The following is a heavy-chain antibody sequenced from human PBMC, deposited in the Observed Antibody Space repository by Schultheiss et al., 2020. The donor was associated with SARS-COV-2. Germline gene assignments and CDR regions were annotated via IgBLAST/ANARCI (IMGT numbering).Heavy chain of an antibody. CDR2: IIPILGIA. CDR1: GGTFSSYT. J-gene: IGHJ6*03. Sequence: SVKVSCKASGGTFSSYTISWVRQAPGQGLEWMGRIIPILGIANYAQKFQGRVTITADMSTSTAYMELSSLRSEDTAVYYCAREEQQLDEGLGYYYYYMDVWGKGTTVTVSS. V-gene: IGHV1-69*04. D-gene: IGHD6-13*01. CDR3: AREEQQLDEGLGYYYYYMDV.